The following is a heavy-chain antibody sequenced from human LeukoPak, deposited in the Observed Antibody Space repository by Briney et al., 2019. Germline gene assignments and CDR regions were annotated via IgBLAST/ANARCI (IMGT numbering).Heavy chain of an antibody. V-gene: IGHV3-20*04. J-gene: IGHJ6*04. CDR3: AELGITMIGGV. D-gene: IGHD3-10*02. Sequence: GGSLRLSCAASGFTFDDYGMSWVRQAPGKGLEWVSGINWNGGSTGSDSVKGRFTISRDNAKNSLYLQMNSLRAEDTAVYYCAELGITMIGGVWGKGTTVTISS. CDR2: INWNGGST. CDR1: GFTFDDYG.